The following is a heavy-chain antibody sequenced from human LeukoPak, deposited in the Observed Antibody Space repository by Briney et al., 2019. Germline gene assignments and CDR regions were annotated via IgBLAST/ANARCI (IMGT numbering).Heavy chain of an antibody. CDR3: ASSSPMVRGVPPTDY. J-gene: IGHJ4*02. CDR1: GFTFSSYA. V-gene: IGHV3-48*03. Sequence: GGSLRLSCAASGFTFSSYAMSWVRQAPGKGVEWVSYISSSGSTIYYADSVKGRFTISRDNAKNSLYLQMNSLRAEDTAVYYCASSSPMVRGVPPTDYWGQGTLVTVSS. D-gene: IGHD3-10*01. CDR2: ISSSGSTI.